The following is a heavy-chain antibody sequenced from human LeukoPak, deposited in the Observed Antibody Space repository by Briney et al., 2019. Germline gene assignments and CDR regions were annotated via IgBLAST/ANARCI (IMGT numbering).Heavy chain of an antibody. Sequence: GGSLRLSCAASGFTFSNAWMSWVRQAPGKGLEWVGRIKSKTDGGTTDYAAPVKGRFTISRDDSKNTLYLQMNSLKTEDTAVYYCTTDWTLGPPPSGDYWGQGTLVTVSS. D-gene: IGHD3/OR15-3a*01. CDR3: TTDWTLGPPPSGDY. CDR1: GFTFSNAW. CDR2: IKSKTDGGTT. J-gene: IGHJ4*02. V-gene: IGHV3-15*01.